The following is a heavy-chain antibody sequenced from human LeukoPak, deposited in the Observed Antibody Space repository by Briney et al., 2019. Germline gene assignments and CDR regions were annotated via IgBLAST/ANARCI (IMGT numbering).Heavy chain of an antibody. J-gene: IGHJ4*02. CDR2: IYHSGST. D-gene: IGHD6-13*01. CDR1: GYSISSGYY. V-gene: IGHV4-38-2*02. CDR3: ARQLQKYSSNYYFDY. Sequence: PSETLSLTCTVSGYSISSGYYWGWTRQPPGKGLEWIGSIYHSGSTYYNPSLKSRVTISVDTSKNQFSLKLSSVTAADTAVYYCARQLQKYSSNYYFDYWGQGTLVTVSS.